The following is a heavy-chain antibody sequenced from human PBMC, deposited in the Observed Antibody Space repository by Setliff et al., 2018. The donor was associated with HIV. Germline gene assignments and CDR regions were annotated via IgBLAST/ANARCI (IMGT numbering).Heavy chain of an antibody. CDR1: GGSISSYC. CDR2: VDNSGST. J-gene: IGHJ4*02. V-gene: IGHV4-4*07. CDR3: ARGSGGSYYVN. Sequence: SETLSLTCTVSGGSISSYCWSWIRQPAGKGLEWIGRVDNSGSTKYNPSLKSRLTISVDTSKDQFSLKLSSVTAADTAVYYCARGSGGSYYVNWGQGTLVTVSS. D-gene: IGHD1-26*01.